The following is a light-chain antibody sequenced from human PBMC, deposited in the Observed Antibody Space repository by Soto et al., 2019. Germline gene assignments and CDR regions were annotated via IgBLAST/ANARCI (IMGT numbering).Light chain of an antibody. V-gene: IGKV3-15*01. CDR3: QQYNVWPLT. J-gene: IGKJ4*01. CDR2: VAS. CDR1: QSVSSN. Sequence: EIVMTQSPATLSVSPGERATLSCRASQSVSSNLAWYQQKPGQTPKLLIYVASTRATGIPARFSGSGSGIEFTLTISSLQSDEFAVYYCQQYNVWPLTCGGETKLAFK.